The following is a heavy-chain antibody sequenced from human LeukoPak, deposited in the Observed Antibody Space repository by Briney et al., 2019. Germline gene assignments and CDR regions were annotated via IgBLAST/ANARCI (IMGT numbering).Heavy chain of an antibody. CDR2: IKQDGSET. Sequence: GGSLRLSCAASGFTFTNNFMSWVRQVPGKGLEWVANIKQDGSETTYADSVRGRFTIFRDNAKDSVYLQMNSLRAEDTAVYYCARRWLQSWGMDVWGKGTTVTISS. CDR3: ARRWLQSWGMDV. CDR1: GFTFTNNF. J-gene: IGHJ6*03. D-gene: IGHD5-24*01. V-gene: IGHV3-7*01.